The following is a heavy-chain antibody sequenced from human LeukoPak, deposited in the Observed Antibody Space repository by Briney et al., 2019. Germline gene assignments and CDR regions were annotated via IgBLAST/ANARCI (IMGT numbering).Heavy chain of an antibody. CDR1: GFTFSSYS. V-gene: IGHV3-21*01. J-gene: IGHJ4*02. CDR2: ITSSTSYI. CDR3: ARGRGGSGREAYNVDY. Sequence: GGSLRLSCTASGFTFSSYSMNWVRQAPGKGLEWVSCITSSTSYIYYGDSVKGRFTISRDNAESSLFLQMNSLRDEDTAVYYCARGRGGSGREAYNVDYWGQGTLVTVSS. D-gene: IGHD5-24*01.